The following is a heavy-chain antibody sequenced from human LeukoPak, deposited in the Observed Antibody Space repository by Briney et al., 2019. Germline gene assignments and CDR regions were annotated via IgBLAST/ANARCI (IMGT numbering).Heavy chain of an antibody. CDR1: GYTFTSYD. CDR2: IHPDGETT. V-gene: IGHV1-46*01. CDR3: AREAIAAGKNFDY. D-gene: IGHD6-25*01. J-gene: IGHJ4*02. Sequence: ASVKVSCKASGYTFTSYDINWVRQATGQGLEWVGTIHPDGETTTYGQKFQGRVTMTCDTSTSTVYMDLSSLRSEDTAVYYCAREAIAAGKNFDYWGQGTQVTVSS.